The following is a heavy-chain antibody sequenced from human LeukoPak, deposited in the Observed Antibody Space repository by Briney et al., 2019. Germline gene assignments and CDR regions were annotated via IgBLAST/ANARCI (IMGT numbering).Heavy chain of an antibody. CDR1: GFTFSSHS. CDR3: ARDSIAVAGGFDY. CDR2: ISYDGSNK. V-gene: IGHV3-30*03. J-gene: IGHJ4*02. D-gene: IGHD6-19*01. Sequence: GRSLRLSCAASGFTFSSHSMHWVRQAPGKGLEWVALISYDGSNKYYADSVKGRFTISRDNSKNTLYLQMNSLRAEDTAVYYCARDSIAVAGGFDYWGQGTLVTVSS.